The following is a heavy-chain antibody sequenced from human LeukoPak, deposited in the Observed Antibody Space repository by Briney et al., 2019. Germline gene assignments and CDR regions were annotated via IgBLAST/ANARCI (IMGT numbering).Heavy chain of an antibody. CDR3: ARTSGDNWFDP. Sequence: GASVKVSCKASGYTFTTYNINWVRQAPGQGLEWMGIINPSGGSTSYAQKFQGRVTMTRDMSTSTVYMELSSLRSEDTAVYYCARTSGDNWFDPWGQGTLVTVSS. J-gene: IGHJ5*02. CDR2: INPSGGST. D-gene: IGHD1-26*01. V-gene: IGHV1-46*01. CDR1: GYTFTTYN.